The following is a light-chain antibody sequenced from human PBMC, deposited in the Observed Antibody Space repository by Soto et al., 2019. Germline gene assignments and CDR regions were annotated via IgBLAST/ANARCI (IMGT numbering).Light chain of an antibody. J-gene: IGKJ5*01. V-gene: IGKV3-20*01. CDR3: QQYCSSPT. CDR2: GAS. CDR1: QSVSNNY. Sequence: EIVLTQSPGTLSLSPGERATLSCRASQSVSNNYLAWYQQKPGQAPRRLIYGASSRATCIPDKFSGSGSGTDFTLTISRLEPEDFAVYSCQQYCSSPTSGEGTRLEIK.